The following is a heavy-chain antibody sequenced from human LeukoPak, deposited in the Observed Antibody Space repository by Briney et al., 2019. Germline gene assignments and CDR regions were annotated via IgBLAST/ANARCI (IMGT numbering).Heavy chain of an antibody. D-gene: IGHD4-17*01. CDR2: IYYSGST. Sequence: PSETLSLTCTVSGGSISTGDYYWSWIRQPPGKGLEWIGYIYYSGSTSYNPSLKSRLTISVDTSKNQFSLKLSSVTAADTAVYYCARGLGASETRRYFQHWGQGTLVTVSS. V-gene: IGHV4-30-4*01. CDR1: GGSISTGDYY. J-gene: IGHJ1*01. CDR3: ARGLGASETRRYFQH.